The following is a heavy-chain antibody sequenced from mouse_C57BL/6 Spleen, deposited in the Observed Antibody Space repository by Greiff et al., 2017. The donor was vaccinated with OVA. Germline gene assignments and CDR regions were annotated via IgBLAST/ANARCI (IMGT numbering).Heavy chain of an antibody. V-gene: IGHV5-15*01. J-gene: IGHJ3*01. CDR3: ARGGYDGFAY. Sequence: EVKLMESGGGLVQPGGSLKLSCAASGFTFSDYGMAWVRQAPRKGPEWVAFISNLAYSIYYADTVTGRFTISRENAKNTLYLEMSSLRSEDTAMYYCARGGYDGFAYWGQGTLVTVSA. D-gene: IGHD2-2*01. CDR2: ISNLAYSI. CDR1: GFTFSDYG.